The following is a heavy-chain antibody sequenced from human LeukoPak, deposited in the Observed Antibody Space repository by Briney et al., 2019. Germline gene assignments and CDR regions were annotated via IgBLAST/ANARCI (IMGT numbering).Heavy chain of an antibody. D-gene: IGHD6-25*01. CDR3: ARTTSFTASGYDY. CDR1: GYTFNNYH. J-gene: IGHJ4*02. V-gene: IGHV1-8*03. Sequence: ASVTVSCKASGYTFNNYHINWVRQATGQGLEWMGWMNPNNGDSGYAQKFQGRVTITRDTSITTSYRELRSLRSDDTAVYFCARTTSFTASGYDYWGQGTLVTVSS. CDR2: MNPNNGDS.